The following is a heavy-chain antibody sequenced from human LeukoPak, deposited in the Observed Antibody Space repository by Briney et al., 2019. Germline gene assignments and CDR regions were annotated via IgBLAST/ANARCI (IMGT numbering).Heavy chain of an antibody. Sequence: PSETLSLTCAVYGGSLSGYYWSWIRQPPGKGLEWIGEINHSGSTNYNPSLKSRVTISVDTSKNQFSLKLSSVTAADTAVYYCARHPYYDSSGSGAFDIWGQGTMVTVSS. V-gene: IGHV4-34*01. D-gene: IGHD3-22*01. J-gene: IGHJ3*02. CDR3: ARHPYYDSSGSGAFDI. CDR2: INHSGST. CDR1: GGSLSGYY.